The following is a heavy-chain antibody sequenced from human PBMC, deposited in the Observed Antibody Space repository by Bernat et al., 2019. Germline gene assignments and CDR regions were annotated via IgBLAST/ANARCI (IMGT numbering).Heavy chain of an antibody. V-gene: IGHV3-33*01. D-gene: IGHD3-10*01. CDR2: IWYDGSNK. CDR3: AGGGLWFGGPSIDY. Sequence: QVQLVESGGGVVQPGRSLRLSCAASGFTFSSYGMHWVRQAPGKGLEWVAVIWYDGSNKYYADSVKGRFTISRDNSKNTLYLQMNSLRAEDTAVYYCAGGGLWFGGPSIDYWGQGTLVTVSS. J-gene: IGHJ4*02. CDR1: GFTFSSYG.